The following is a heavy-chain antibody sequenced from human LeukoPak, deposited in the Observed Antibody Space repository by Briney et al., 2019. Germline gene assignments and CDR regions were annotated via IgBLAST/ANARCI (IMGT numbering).Heavy chain of an antibody. CDR1: GGSISSGDYY. CDR2: IYYSGST. V-gene: IGHV4-30-4*01. J-gene: IGHJ6*02. CDR3: GIAADYGMDV. D-gene: IGHD6-6*01. Sequence: PQTLSLTCTVSGGSISSGDYYWSWIRQPPGKGLEWIGYIYYSGSTYYNPSLKSRVTISVDTSKNQFSLKLSSVTAADTAVYYCGIAADYGMDVWGQGTTVTVSS.